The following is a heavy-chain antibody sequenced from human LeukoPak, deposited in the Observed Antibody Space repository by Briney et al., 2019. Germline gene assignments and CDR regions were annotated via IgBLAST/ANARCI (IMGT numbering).Heavy chain of an antibody. CDR3: ARHYGP. CDR1: GGSFSDYY. V-gene: IGHV4-34*01. D-gene: IGHD3-16*01. Sequence: SETLSLTCAVYGGSFSDYYWSWIRQPPGKGLEWIGEINHSGSTNYNPSLKSRVTISVDTSKNQFSLKLSSVTAADTAVYYCARHYGPWGQGTLVTVSS. CDR2: INHSGST. J-gene: IGHJ5*02.